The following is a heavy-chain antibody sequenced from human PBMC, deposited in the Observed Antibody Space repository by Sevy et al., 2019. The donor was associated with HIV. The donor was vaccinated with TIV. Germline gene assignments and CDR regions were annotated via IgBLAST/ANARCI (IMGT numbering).Heavy chain of an antibody. CDR2: ISYDGSNK. D-gene: IGHD2-21*02. CDR3: AGGYCGGDCDSRPYYYYGMDV. V-gene: IGHV3-30-3*01. CDR1: GFTFSSYA. J-gene: IGHJ6*02. Sequence: GGSLRLSCAASGFTFSSYAMHWVRQAPGKGLEWVAVISYDGSNKYYANSVKGRFTISRDNSKNTLYLQMNSRRAEDTAVYYCAGGYCGGDCDSRPYYYYGMDVWGQGTTVTVSS.